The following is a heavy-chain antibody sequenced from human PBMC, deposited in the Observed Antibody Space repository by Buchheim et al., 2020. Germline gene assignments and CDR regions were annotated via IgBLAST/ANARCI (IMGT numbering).Heavy chain of an antibody. CDR2: ISSSSSTI. J-gene: IGHJ6*02. CDR1: GFTFSSYS. V-gene: IGHV3-48*01. D-gene: IGHD5-18*01. Sequence: EVQLVESGGGLVQPGGSLRLSCAASGFTFSSYSMNWVRQAPGKGLEWVSYISSSSSTIYYADSVKGRFTISRDNAKNSLYLQMNSLRAEDTAAYYCARGDTAMDYYYYYYGMDVWGQGTT. CDR3: ARGDTAMDYYYYYYGMDV.